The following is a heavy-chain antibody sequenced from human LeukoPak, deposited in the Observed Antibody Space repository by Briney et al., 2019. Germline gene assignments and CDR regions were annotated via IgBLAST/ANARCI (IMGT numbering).Heavy chain of an antibody. CDR1: GGSISSYY. Sequence: SETLSLICTVSGGSISSYYWSWIRQPPGKGLEWIGYIYTSGSTNYNPSLKSRVTISVDTSKNQFSLKLSSVTAADTAVYYCARGPAAGTDYGGQGTLVTVSS. D-gene: IGHD6-13*01. CDR3: ARGPAAGTDY. CDR2: IYTSGST. J-gene: IGHJ4*02. V-gene: IGHV4-4*09.